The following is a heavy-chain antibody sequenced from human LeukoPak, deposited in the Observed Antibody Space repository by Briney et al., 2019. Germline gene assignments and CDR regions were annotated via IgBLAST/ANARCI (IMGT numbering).Heavy chain of an antibody. J-gene: IGHJ6*03. D-gene: IGHD3-3*01. CDR2: INTDGSST. CDR1: GFTFSSYW. V-gene: IGHV3-74*01. CDR3: ATLTYYDFWSGYYTPLGYYMDV. Sequence: GGSLRLSCAASGFTFSSYWMHWVRQAPGKGLVWVSRINTDGSSTSYADSVKGRFTISRDNAKNTLYLQMNSLRAEDTAVYYCATLTYYDFWSGYYTPLGYYMDVWGKGTTVTVSS.